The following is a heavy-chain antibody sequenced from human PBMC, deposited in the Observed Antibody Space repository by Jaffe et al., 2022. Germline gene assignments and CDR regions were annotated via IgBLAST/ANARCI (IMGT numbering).Heavy chain of an antibody. J-gene: IGHJ3*02. CDR1: GGSITTVSYT. CDR3: ARLRGYCLGSNCQGDYAFDI. V-gene: IGHV4-39*02. D-gene: IGHD2-15*01. CDR2: VYYNGDA. Sequence: QVQLQESGPGLVKPSETLSLICSVSGGSITTVSYTWGWIRQAPGKGLEWVGTVYYNGDAHYNWSLKSRLTMSVDTSKNNFSLKLTSVTVADTAIYYCARLRGYCLGSNCQGDYAFDIWGQGTMVTVSS.